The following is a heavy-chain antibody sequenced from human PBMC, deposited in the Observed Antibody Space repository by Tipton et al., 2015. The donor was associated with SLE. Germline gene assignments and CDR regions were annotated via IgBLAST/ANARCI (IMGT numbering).Heavy chain of an antibody. CDR1: GGSISSHY. D-gene: IGHD2/OR15-2a*01. CDR2: IYYSGST. Sequence: TLSLTCTVSGGSISSHYWSWIRQPPGKGLEWIGYIYYSGSTDYNPSLKSRVTISVDTSKNQFSLKLSSVTAADTAVYYCARGGGNTHAFDYWGQGTLVTVSS. CDR3: ARGGGNTHAFDY. J-gene: IGHJ4*02. V-gene: IGHV4-59*11.